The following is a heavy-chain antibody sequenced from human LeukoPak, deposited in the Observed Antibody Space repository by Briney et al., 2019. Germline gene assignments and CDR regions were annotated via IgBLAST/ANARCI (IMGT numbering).Heavy chain of an antibody. V-gene: IGHV7-4-1*02. CDR1: NYTFTSYP. J-gene: IGHJ3*01. Sequence: ASVKVSCKGSNYTFTSYPINWVRQAPGQGLEWMGSINTKTGKSTYARSFTGRFLFSLDTSVSTAYLQISSLTAEDTAMYYCARVRWLQYDYDAFDFWGQGTVVSVSS. D-gene: IGHD5-24*01. CDR2: INTKTGKS. CDR3: ARVRWLQYDYDAFDF.